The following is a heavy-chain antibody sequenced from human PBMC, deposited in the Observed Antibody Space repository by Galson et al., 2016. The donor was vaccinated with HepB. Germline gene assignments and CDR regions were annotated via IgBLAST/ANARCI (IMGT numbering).Heavy chain of an antibody. CDR3: ARYSDSSNDY. CDR2: ISTSGGST. D-gene: IGHD6-6*01. Sequence: SLRLSCAASGFAFSVYGMTWVRQAPRKGLEWVADISTSGGSTVYADSVKGRFTISRDNSKNMLYLQMNSLRVGDTALYYCARYSDSSNDYWGQGTLVTVSS. CDR1: GFAFSVYG. J-gene: IGHJ4*02. V-gene: IGHV3-23*01.